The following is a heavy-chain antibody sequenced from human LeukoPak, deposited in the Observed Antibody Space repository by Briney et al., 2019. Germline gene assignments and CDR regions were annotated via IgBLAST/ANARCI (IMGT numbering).Heavy chain of an antibody. CDR3: ARVLVVVVPAAQAFDI. J-gene: IGHJ3*02. V-gene: IGHV3-21*01. CDR2: ISSSSSYI. D-gene: IGHD2-2*01. CDR1: GFTFSSYS. Sequence: PGGSLRLSCAASGFTFSSYSMNWVRQAPGKGLEWVSSISSSSSYIYYADSVKGRFTISRDNAKNSLYLQMNSLRAEDTAVYCCARVLVVVVPAAQAFDIWGQGTMVTVSS.